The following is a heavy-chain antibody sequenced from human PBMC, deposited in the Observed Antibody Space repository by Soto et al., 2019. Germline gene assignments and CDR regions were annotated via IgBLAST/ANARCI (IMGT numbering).Heavy chain of an antibody. V-gene: IGHV3-11*05. Sequence: QVQLVESGGGLVKPGGSLSLSCAASGFTFSDYYMSWIRQAPGKGLGWVSSFSSSSSYTNYADSVKGRFTISRDNAKNTLYLQMNSLRAEDTAVYYCARDLVIYYDSSGYYPNFDYWGQGTLVTVSS. CDR2: FSSSSSYT. J-gene: IGHJ4*02. CDR1: GFTFSDYY. D-gene: IGHD3-22*01. CDR3: ARDLVIYYDSSGYYPNFDY.